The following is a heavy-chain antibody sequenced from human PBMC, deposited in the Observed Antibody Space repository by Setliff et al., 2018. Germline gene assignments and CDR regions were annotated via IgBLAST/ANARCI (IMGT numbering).Heavy chain of an antibody. CDR1: GGTFSSYA. D-gene: IGHD4-17*01. CDR3: ARDLIDPDYGDYLSFYYYGMDV. V-gene: IGHV1-69*13. Sequence: SEKVSCKASGGTFSSYAISWVRQAPGQGLEWMGGIIPIFGTANYAQKFQGRVTITADESTSTAYMELSSLRSEDTAVYYCARDLIDPDYGDYLSFYYYGMDVWGQGTTVTVSS. CDR2: IIPIFGTA. J-gene: IGHJ6*02.